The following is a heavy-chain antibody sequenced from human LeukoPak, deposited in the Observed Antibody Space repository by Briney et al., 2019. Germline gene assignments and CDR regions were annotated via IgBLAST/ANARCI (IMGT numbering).Heavy chain of an antibody. V-gene: IGHV1-2*02. CDR3: ARDGLERRSFYYYGMDV. CDR2: INPNSGGT. D-gene: IGHD1-1*01. Sequence: GASVKVSCKASGYTFTGYYMHWVRQAPGQGLEWMGWINPNSGGTNYAQKFQGRVTMTRGTSISTAYMELSRLRSDDTAVYYCARDGLERRSFYYYGMDVWGQGTTVTVSS. J-gene: IGHJ6*02. CDR1: GYTFTGYY.